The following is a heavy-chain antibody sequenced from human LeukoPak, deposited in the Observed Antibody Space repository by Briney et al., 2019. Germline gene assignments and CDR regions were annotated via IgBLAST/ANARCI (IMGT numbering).Heavy chain of an antibody. CDR3: ARTPGVWFDP. D-gene: IGHD3-10*01. CDR2: IYYSGST. Sequence: KPSETLSLTCTVSGGSISSSSYYWGWIRQPPGKGLEWIGSIYYSGSTNYNPSLKSRVTISVDTSKNQFSLKLSSVTAADTAVYYCARTPGVWFDPWGQGTLVTVSS. CDR1: GGSISSSSYY. J-gene: IGHJ5*02. V-gene: IGHV4-39*07.